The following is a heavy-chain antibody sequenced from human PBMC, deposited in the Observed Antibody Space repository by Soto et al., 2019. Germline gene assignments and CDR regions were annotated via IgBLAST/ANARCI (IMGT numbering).Heavy chain of an antibody. V-gene: IGHV3-74*01. Sequence: PGGSLRLSCAASGFTFSPYWMHWVPQVPGKGLVSVSRISGDRSETYYADSVRGRFTISRANAKNTVYLQMNRLRADDQAVYSCAGPVEAGMAHYYFYGLDVWGQGTTVTVSS. D-gene: IGHD5-18*01. CDR1: GFTFSPYW. CDR3: AGPVEAGMAHYYFYGLDV. CDR2: ISGDRSET. J-gene: IGHJ6*02.